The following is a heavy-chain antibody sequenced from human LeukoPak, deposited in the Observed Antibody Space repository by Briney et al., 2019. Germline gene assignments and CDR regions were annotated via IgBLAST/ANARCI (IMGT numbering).Heavy chain of an antibody. Sequence: GGSLRLSCAASGFTFSSYWMRWVRQAPGKGLEWVANIKQDGSEKYYVDSVKGRFTISRDNAKNSLYLQMNSLRAEDTAVYYCARLGYGPYFDYWGQGTLVTVSS. CDR3: ARLGYGPYFDY. J-gene: IGHJ4*02. CDR1: GFTFSSYW. D-gene: IGHD5-18*01. CDR2: IKQDGSEK. V-gene: IGHV3-7*01.